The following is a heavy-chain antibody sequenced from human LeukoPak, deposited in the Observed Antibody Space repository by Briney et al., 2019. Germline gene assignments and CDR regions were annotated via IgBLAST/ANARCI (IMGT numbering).Heavy chain of an antibody. CDR3: ARVGTYYYDSSGYPADAFDI. D-gene: IGHD3-22*01. CDR2: IPYDGSNK. V-gene: IGHV3-30-3*01. J-gene: IGHJ3*02. Sequence: GGSLRLSCAASGFTFSSYAMHWVRQAPGKGLEWVTVIPYDGSNKYYADSVKGRFTISRDNSKNTLYLQMNSLRAEDTAVYYCARVGTYYYDSSGYPADAFDIWGQGTMVTVSS. CDR1: GFTFSSYA.